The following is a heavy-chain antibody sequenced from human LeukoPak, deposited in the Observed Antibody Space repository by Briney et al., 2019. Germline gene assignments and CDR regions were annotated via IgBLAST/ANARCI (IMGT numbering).Heavy chain of an antibody. Sequence: SVKVSCKASGGTFSSYAISWVRQAPGQGLEWMGGIIPIFGTANYAQKFQGRVTITTDESTSTAYMELSSLRSEDTVVYYCARGRIAAAGTGNYYYYYYMDVWGKGTTVTVSS. J-gene: IGHJ6*03. CDR1: GGTFSSYA. CDR2: IIPIFGTA. D-gene: IGHD6-13*01. CDR3: ARGRIAAAGTGNYYYYYYMDV. V-gene: IGHV1-69*05.